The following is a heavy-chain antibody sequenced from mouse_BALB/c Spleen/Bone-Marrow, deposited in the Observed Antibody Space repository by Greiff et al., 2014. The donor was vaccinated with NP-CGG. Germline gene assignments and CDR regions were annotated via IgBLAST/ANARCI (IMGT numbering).Heavy chain of an antibody. V-gene: IGHV1-39*01. Sequence: EVQLQQSGPELEKPGASVKISCKASGYSFTGYNMNWVKQTNGKSLEWIGNIDPHYGGISYNQKFKDKATLTVDKSSSTAYMQLKSLTSEDSAVYYCARSIEYRPLTYWGQGTLVTVSA. D-gene: IGHD2-14*01. CDR1: GYSFTGYN. CDR2: IDPHYGGI. CDR3: ARSIEYRPLTY. J-gene: IGHJ3*01.